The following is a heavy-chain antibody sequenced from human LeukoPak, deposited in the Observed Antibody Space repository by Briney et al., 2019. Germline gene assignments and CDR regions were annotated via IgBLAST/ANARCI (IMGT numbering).Heavy chain of an antibody. D-gene: IGHD1-26*01. J-gene: IGHJ4*02. CDR1: GFTFSSYG. Sequence: PGRPLRLSCAASGFTFSSYGMHWVRQAPGKGLEWVAFIRYDGSNKYYADSVKGRFTISRDNSKNTLYLQMNSLRAEDTAVYYCAYGMTLDYWGQGTLVTVSS. V-gene: IGHV3-30*02. CDR3: AYGMTLDY. CDR2: IRYDGSNK.